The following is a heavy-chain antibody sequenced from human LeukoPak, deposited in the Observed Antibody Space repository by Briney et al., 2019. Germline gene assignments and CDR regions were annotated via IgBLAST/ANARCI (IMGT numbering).Heavy chain of an antibody. D-gene: IGHD1-26*01. CDR3: ARVLFRGEGATISGY. CDR1: GGSISSYY. V-gene: IGHV4-59*01. J-gene: IGHJ4*02. CDR2: IYYSGST. Sequence: PSETLSLTCTVSGGSISSYYWSWIRQPPGKGLEWIGYIYYSGSTNYNPSLKSRVTISVDTSKNQFSLKLSSVTAADTAVYYCARVLFRGEGATISGYWGQGTLVTVSS.